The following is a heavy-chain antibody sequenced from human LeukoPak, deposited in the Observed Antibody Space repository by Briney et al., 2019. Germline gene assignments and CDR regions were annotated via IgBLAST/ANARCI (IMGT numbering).Heavy chain of an antibody. D-gene: IGHD2-2*01. CDR2: ISAYNGNT. Sequence: GASVKVSCKASGYTFTSYGISWVRQAPGQGLEWMGWISAYNGNTNYAQKLQGRVTMTTDTSTSTAYMELRSLRSDDTAVYYCARDCSITSCYYYYMDVWGKGTTVTISS. V-gene: IGHV1-18*01. J-gene: IGHJ6*03. CDR1: GYTFTSYG. CDR3: ARDCSITSCYYYYMDV.